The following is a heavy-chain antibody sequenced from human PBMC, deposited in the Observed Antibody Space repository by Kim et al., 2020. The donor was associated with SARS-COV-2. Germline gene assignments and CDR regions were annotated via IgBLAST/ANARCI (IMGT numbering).Heavy chain of an antibody. V-gene: IGHV3-7*01. CDR3: ARVVTIFGVVCWFDP. Sequence: VELVEGRFTPSRDNDKNSLYLQMNRLRAEDTAVYYCARVVTIFGVVCWFDPWGQGTLVTVSS. D-gene: IGHD3-3*01. J-gene: IGHJ5*02.